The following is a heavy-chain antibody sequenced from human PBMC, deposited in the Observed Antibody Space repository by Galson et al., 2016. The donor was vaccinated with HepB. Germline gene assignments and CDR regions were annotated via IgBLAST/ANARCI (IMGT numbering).Heavy chain of an antibody. CDR3: ARTGYSSSYYRPTHFDY. CDR1: GGPFSVYS. J-gene: IGHJ4*02. D-gene: IGHD6-13*01. V-gene: IGHV4-34*01. Sequence: LSLTCAVSGGPFSVYSWSWIRQPPGKGLEWIGEIDPSGGTNYNPSLKSRVTMSVDKSTKQFSLKLNSLTAADTAVYYCARTGYSSSYYRPTHFDYWGQGTLVTVSS. CDR2: IDPSGGT.